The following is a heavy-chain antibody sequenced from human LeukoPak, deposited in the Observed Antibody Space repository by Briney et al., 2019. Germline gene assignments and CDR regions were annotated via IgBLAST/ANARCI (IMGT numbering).Heavy chain of an antibody. CDR3: ARVRSGWHHHYWFDP. V-gene: IGHV1-69*01. CDR2: IIPIFGTA. CDR1: GGTFSSYA. J-gene: IGHJ5*02. Sequence: ASVKVYCKASGGTFSSYAISWVRQAPGQGLEWMGGIIPIFGTANYAQKFQGRVTITADESTSTAYMELSSLRSEDTAVYYCARVRSGWHHHYWFDPWGQGTLVTVSS. D-gene: IGHD6-19*01.